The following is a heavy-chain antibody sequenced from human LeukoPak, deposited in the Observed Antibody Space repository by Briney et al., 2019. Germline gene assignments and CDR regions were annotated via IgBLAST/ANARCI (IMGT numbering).Heavy chain of an antibody. Sequence: PSETLSLTCSVSGYSISSGRFWGWIRRPPGKGLEWLGSIYNTGTTYLSPFLKNRLTISVDTSRNQFSLKLTSMTAADTAMYYCAKTSSVAARGPFDIWGLGTVVTVSP. V-gene: IGHV4-38-2*01. D-gene: IGHD6-6*01. J-gene: IGHJ3*02. CDR2: IYNTGTT. CDR3: AKTSSVAARGPFDI. CDR1: GYSISSGRF.